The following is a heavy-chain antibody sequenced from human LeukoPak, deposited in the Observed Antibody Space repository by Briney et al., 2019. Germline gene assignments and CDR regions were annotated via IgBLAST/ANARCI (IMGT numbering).Heavy chain of an antibody. V-gene: IGHV1-69*04. CDR1: GGTFSSYA. J-gene: IGHJ5*02. D-gene: IGHD3-22*01. Sequence: SVKVSCKASGGTFSSYAISWVRQAPGQGLEWMGRIIPILGIANYAQKFQGRVTITADKSTSTAYMELSSLRSEDAAVYYCAREGSYYPFDPWGQGTLVTVSS. CDR3: AREGSYYPFDP. CDR2: IIPILGIA.